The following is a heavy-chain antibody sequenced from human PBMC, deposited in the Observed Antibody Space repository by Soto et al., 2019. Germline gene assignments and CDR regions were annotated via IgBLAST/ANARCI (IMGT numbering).Heavy chain of an antibody. D-gene: IGHD2-15*01. CDR1: CAPITINY. CDR3: ARDAGSPYDH. CDR2: IYYSGST. V-gene: IGHV4-59*01. J-gene: IGHJ4*01. Sequence: SETLSLTCTVSCAPITINYWSWIRQAPGEGLEWVGYIYYSGSTTYNPSLKSRVTMSAERSKDQFCLNLSSVTAAAAAVYYCARDAGSPYDHWGPGILVTVSS.